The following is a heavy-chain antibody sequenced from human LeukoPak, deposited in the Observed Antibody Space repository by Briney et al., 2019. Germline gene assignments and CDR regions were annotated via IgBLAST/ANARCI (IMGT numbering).Heavy chain of an antibody. CDR2: IHHSGNT. CDR1: GGSISSYY. V-gene: IGHV4-59*01. CDR3: ARGLSDLTYDYGVN. J-gene: IGHJ4*02. Sequence: SETLSLTCTVSGGSISSYYWSWIRQPPGKGLEWIGYIHHSGNTHYNPSLKSRVTISIDTSKNQFSLKLSSVTAADTAVYYCARGLSDLTYDYGVNWGQGTLVTVSS. D-gene: IGHD4-17*01.